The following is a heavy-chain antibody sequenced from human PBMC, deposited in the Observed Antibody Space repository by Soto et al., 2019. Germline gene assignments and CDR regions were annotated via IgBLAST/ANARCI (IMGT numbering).Heavy chain of an antibody. Sequence: QLQLQESGPGLVKPSETLSLTCTVSGGSISSSSYYWGWIRQPPGKGLEWIGSIYYSGSTYYNPSLKSRVTISVETSKNQFSLKLSSVTAADTAVYYCARHSALILDSGYDYNWFDPWGQGTLVTVSS. CDR1: GGSISSSSYY. CDR3: ARHSALILDSGYDYNWFDP. V-gene: IGHV4-39*01. CDR2: IYYSGST. J-gene: IGHJ5*02. D-gene: IGHD5-12*01.